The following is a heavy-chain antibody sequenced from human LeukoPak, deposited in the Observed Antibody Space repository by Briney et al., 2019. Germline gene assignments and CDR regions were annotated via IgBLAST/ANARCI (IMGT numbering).Heavy chain of an antibody. J-gene: IGHJ4*02. CDR3: ARVLYYYDSSGYSARFDY. D-gene: IGHD3-22*01. CDR2: ISAYNGNT. Sequence: ASVKVSCKASGYTFTSYGISWVRQAAGQGLEWMGWISAYNGNTNYAQKLQGRVTMTTDTSTSTAYMELRSLRSDDTAVYYCARVLYYYDSSGYSARFDYWGQGTLVTVSS. V-gene: IGHV1-18*01. CDR1: GYTFTSYG.